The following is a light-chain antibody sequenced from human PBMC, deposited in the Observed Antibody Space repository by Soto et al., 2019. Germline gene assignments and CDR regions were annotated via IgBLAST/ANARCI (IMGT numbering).Light chain of an antibody. Sequence: QSALTQPPSASWSPGQTVTICCTGTQSDVGGYDCVSWYHEQPGKAPRLIIYEAYQWPSGVPDRFSGSKSGNTASLTVSGLQAADEADYFCKSYAGSNTYVFGRGTKVTVL. J-gene: IGLJ1*01. CDR1: QSDVGGYDC. CDR2: EAY. V-gene: IGLV2-8*01. CDR3: KSYAGSNTYV.